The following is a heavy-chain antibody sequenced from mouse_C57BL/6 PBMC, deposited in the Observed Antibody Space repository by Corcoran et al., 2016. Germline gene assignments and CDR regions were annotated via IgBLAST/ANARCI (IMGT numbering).Heavy chain of an antibody. V-gene: IGHV1-26*01. CDR1: GYTFTDYY. J-gene: IGHJ1*03. Sequence: EVQLQQSGPELVKPGASVKISCKASGYTFTDYYMNWVKQSHGKSLEWIGDINPNNGGTSYNQKFKGKATLTVDKSSSTAYMELRSLTSEDSAVYYCARLDYASPYFDVWGTGTTVTVSS. D-gene: IGHD1-1*01. CDR3: ARLDYASPYFDV. CDR2: INPNNGGT.